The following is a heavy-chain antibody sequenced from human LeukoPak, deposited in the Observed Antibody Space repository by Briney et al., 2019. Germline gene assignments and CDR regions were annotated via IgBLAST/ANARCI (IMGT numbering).Heavy chain of an antibody. Sequence: GGSLRLSCAASGFTFSGSAMHWVRQASGKGLEWVGRIRSKANSYATAYAASVKGRFTISRDDSKNTAYLQMNSLKTEDTAVYYCTRRGYSGGWSGDYWGQGTLVTVSS. V-gene: IGHV3-73*01. J-gene: IGHJ4*02. CDR3: TRRGYSGGWSGDY. D-gene: IGHD6-19*01. CDR1: GFTFSGSA. CDR2: IRSKANSYAT.